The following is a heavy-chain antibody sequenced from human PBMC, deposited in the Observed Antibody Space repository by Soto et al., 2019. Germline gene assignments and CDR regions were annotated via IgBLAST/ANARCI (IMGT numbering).Heavy chain of an antibody. CDR2: ITHGGSER. CDR1: GFTFSGDW. D-gene: IGHD1-20*01. V-gene: IGHV3-7*01. Sequence: GSLRLSCATSGFTFSGDWMSWVRQAPGKGLEWVATITHGGSERYYVDSVKGRFTISRDDTEKSLFLQMNFLRAEDTAVYFCVRDNWQSGATDEFWGQGTQVTVSS. J-gene: IGHJ4*02. CDR3: VRDNWQSGATDEF.